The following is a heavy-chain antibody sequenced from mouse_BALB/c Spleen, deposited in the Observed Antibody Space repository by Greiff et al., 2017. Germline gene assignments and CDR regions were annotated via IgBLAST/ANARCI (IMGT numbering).Heavy chain of an antibody. CDR3: ARRLLIGDDAMDY. CDR2: ISTYYGNT. J-gene: IGHJ4*01. V-gene: IGHV1-67*01. CDR1: GYTFTDYA. Sequence: QVQLQQSGPELVRPGVSVKISCKGSGYTFTDYAMHWVKQSHAKSLEWIGVISTYYGNTNYNQKFKGKATMTVDKSSSTAYMELARLTSEDSAIYYCARRLLIGDDAMDYWGQGTSVTVSS. D-gene: IGHD2-10*01.